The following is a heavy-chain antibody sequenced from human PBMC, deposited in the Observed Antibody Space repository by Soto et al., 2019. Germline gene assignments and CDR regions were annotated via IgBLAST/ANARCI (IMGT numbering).Heavy chain of an antibody. V-gene: IGHV1-69*08. CDR1: GGTFSSYT. Sequence: QVQLVQSGAEVKKPGSSVKVSCKASGGTFSSYTFNWVRQAPGQGLEWMGRIIPIVNKPNYAQKFQARVTITANKPTSTAYMELSSLMSEDTAVYYCARAYGSGSYRHFDSWGQGTLVTVSS. CDR2: IIPIVNKP. CDR3: ARAYGSGSYRHFDS. J-gene: IGHJ4*02. D-gene: IGHD3-10*01.